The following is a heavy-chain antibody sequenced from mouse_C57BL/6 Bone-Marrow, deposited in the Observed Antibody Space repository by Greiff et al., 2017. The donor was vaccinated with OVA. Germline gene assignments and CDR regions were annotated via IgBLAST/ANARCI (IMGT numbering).Heavy chain of an antibody. D-gene: IGHD2-3*01. J-gene: IGHJ2*01. V-gene: IGHV5-6*01. CDR1: GFTFSSYG. CDR2: ISSGGSYT. CDR3: AGVTTDY. Sequence: EVKLVESGGDLVKPGGSLKLSCAASGFTFSSYGMSWVRQTPDKRLEWVATISSGGSYTYYPDSVKGRFTISRDNAKNTLYLQMSSLKSEDTAMYYCAGVTTDYWGQGTTLTVSS.